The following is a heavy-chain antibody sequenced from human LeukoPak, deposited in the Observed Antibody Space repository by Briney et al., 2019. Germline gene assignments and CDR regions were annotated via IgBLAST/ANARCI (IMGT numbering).Heavy chain of an antibody. V-gene: IGHV4-31*03. CDR1: GGSISNGGYY. CDR3: ARGGMVRGVIITVPNPFDY. Sequence: PSETLSLTCTVSGGSISNGGYYWNWIRQHPGKGLEWIGYIYYSGNTYYNPSLKSRVTISVDTSKNQFSLKLSSVTAADTAVYYCARGGMVRGVIITVPNPFDYWGQGTLVTVSS. D-gene: IGHD3-10*01. CDR2: IYYSGNT. J-gene: IGHJ4*02.